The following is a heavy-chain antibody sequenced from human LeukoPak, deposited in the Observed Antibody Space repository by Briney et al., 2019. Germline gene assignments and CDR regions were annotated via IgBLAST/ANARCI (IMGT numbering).Heavy chain of an antibody. Sequence: TGGSLRLSCAASGFTFSSYAMSWVRQAPGKGLEWVSAISGSGGSTYYADSVKGRFTISRDNSKNTLYLQMNSLRAEDTAVYYCAHFRWLQLYNYWGQGTLVTVSS. V-gene: IGHV3-23*01. CDR3: AHFRWLQLYNY. CDR1: GFTFSSYA. CDR2: ISGSGGST. J-gene: IGHJ4*02. D-gene: IGHD5-12*01.